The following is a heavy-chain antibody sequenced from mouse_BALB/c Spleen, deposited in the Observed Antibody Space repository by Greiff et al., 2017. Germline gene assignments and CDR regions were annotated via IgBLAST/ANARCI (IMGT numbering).Heavy chain of an antibody. V-gene: IGHV1S56*01. D-gene: IGHD2-1*01. CDR3: ASNGNYHDAMDY. Sequence: QVQLQQSGPELVKPGASVRISCKASGYTFTSYYIHWVKQRPGQGLEWIGWIYPGNGNTKYNEKFKGKATLTADKSSSTAYMQLSSLTSEDSAVYFCASNGNYHDAMDYWGQGTSVTVSS. CDR1: GYTFTSYY. J-gene: IGHJ4*01. CDR2: IYPGNGNT.